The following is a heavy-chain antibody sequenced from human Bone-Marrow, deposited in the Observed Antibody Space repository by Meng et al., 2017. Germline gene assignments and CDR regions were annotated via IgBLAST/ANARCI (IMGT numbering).Heavy chain of an antibody. CDR1: GYSITGSYN. Sequence: ESLKISCAVSGYSITGSYNWGWIRQSPGKGLEWIGSIYQSGSTYYNPSLKSRVTISVDTSKNQFSLKLSSVTAADTAVYYCARETSSSWYYYYGMDVWGQGTTVTVSS. J-gene: IGHJ6*02. V-gene: IGHV4-38-2*02. CDR2: IYQSGST. CDR3: ARETSSSWYYYYGMDV. D-gene: IGHD6-13*01.